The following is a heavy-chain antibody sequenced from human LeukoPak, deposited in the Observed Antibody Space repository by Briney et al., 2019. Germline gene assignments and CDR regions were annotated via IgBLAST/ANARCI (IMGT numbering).Heavy chain of an antibody. CDR3: ARDLGPCHYYDSSGYCDY. CDR2: ISSSSSYI. Sequence: GGSLRLSCAASGFTFSSYSMNWVRRAPGKGLEWVSSISSSSSYIYYADSVKGRFTISRDNAKNSLYLQMNSLRAEDTAVYYCARDLGPCHYYDSSGYCDYWGQGTLVTVSS. J-gene: IGHJ4*02. D-gene: IGHD3-22*01. CDR1: GFTFSSYS. V-gene: IGHV3-21*01.